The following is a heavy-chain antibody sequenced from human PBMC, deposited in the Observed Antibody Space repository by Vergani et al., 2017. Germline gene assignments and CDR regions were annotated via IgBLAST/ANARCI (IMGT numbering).Heavy chain of an antibody. J-gene: IGHJ4*02. V-gene: IGHV1-18*01. CDR3: ARERSPRYNYGWIDDI. D-gene: IGHD5-18*01. CDR1: GYTFSNYG. CDR2: NSVYNGNT. Sequence: QVQLLQSGAEVKKPGASVKVSCKASGYTFSNYGITWVRQAPGQGLEWVACNSVYNGNTKYARNVQGRVTLTTDTSTSTAYMEVRSLRFDDTSVYYCARERSPRYNYGWIDDIWGQGTLVTASS.